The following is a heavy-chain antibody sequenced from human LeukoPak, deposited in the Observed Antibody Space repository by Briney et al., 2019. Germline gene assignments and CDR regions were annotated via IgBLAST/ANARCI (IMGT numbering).Heavy chain of an antibody. Sequence: SETLSLTCTVSGGSMNKYYWNWIRQSAGKGLEWIGYIYTRGTTNYNPSLKGRLTMSVDTSRNQFSLKLSSVTAADTAVYYCARADRGYCSGASCYGFDPWGQGTLVTVSS. CDR3: ARADRGYCSGASCYGFDP. CDR1: GGSMNKYY. D-gene: IGHD2-15*01. V-gene: IGHV4-4*07. J-gene: IGHJ5*02. CDR2: IYTRGTT.